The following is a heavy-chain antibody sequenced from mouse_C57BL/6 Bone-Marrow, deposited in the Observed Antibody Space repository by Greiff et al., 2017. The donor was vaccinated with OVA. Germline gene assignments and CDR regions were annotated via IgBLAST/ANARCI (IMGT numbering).Heavy chain of an antibody. D-gene: IGHD2-2*01. V-gene: IGHV1-82*01. Sequence: VQLQQSGPDLVKPGASLKLSCKASGYAFSSSWMTWVRQTPGKGLEWIGRICPGDGDTNYTGKFKGPATLTADKASNTAYMQLSSLTSEDSAVYFCGERVYGYDDYALDYWGQGTTVTVSS. CDR1: GYAFSSSW. J-gene: IGHJ4*01. CDR3: GERVYGYDDYALDY. CDR2: ICPGDGDT.